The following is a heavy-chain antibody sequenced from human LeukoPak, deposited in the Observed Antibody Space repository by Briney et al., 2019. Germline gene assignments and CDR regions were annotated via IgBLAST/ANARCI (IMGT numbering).Heavy chain of an antibody. CDR1: GFTVSTYW. CDR2: INQDASEI. Sequence: GGSLRLSCAASGFTVSTYWMNWYRQAPGKGLEWVGNINQDASEINYVDSVRGRFTISRDNAKNSLHLQMNSLRAEDAAVYYCATDRDNSDWQKRFDSWGQGTLVTVTP. CDR3: ATDRDNSDWQKRFDS. J-gene: IGHJ4*02. D-gene: IGHD2-21*02. V-gene: IGHV3-7*01.